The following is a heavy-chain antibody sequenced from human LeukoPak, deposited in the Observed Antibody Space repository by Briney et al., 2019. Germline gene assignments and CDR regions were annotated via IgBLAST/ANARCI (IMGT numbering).Heavy chain of an antibody. Sequence: GASVKVSCKASGYTFTSYYMHWVRQAPGQGLEWMGIINPSGGSTSYAQKFQGRVTMTRDMSTSTVYMELSSLRSEDTAVYYCARDLRYSSWYHRSRGSWFDPWGQGTLVTVSS. J-gene: IGHJ5*02. V-gene: IGHV1-46*01. CDR2: INPSGGST. CDR3: ARDLRYSSWYHRSRGSWFDP. D-gene: IGHD6-13*01. CDR1: GYTFTSYY.